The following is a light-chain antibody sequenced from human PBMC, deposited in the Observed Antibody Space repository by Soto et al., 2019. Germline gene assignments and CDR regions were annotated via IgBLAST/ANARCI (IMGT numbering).Light chain of an antibody. Sequence: EIVLTQSPGTLSLSPGERATLSCRASQNISSDYLAWYQRKPGQAPSLLIQRASSRATGTPDRFSGSGSGTDFTLTIIRLEPGDFAVYYCHQYHSSPRTFGQGTKVELK. CDR3: HQYHSSPRT. CDR1: QNISSDY. CDR2: RAS. J-gene: IGKJ1*01. V-gene: IGKV3-20*01.